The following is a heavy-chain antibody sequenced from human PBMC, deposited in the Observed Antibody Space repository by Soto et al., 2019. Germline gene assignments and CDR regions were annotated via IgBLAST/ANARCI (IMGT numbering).Heavy chain of an antibody. J-gene: IGHJ6*02. CDR1: GGSISSHY. CDR3: ARDGREASGMDG. Sequence: SETLSLTCTVSGGSISSHYWRWVRQAPGKGLEWIGHIYYRGSTTYNPSLRSRSTISVDTSNNQFSLKLNSVTTADTAVYYCARDGREASGMDGWGQGTKVTVSS. CDR2: IYYRGST. D-gene: IGHD1-26*01. V-gene: IGHV4-59*11.